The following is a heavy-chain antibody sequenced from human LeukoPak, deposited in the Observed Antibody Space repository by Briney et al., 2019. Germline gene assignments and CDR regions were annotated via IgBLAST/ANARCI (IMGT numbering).Heavy chain of an antibody. J-gene: IGHJ6*02. CDR1: GFTFSSYA. CDR2: ISGSGGST. V-gene: IGHV3-23*01. Sequence: GASLRLSCAASGFTFSSYAMSWVRQAPGKGLEWVSAISGSGGSTYYADSVKGRFTISRDNSKNTLYLQMNSLRAEDTAVYYCAKVRYSSGWYEDYYYYYGMDVWGQGTTVTVSS. D-gene: IGHD6-19*01. CDR3: AKVRYSSGWYEDYYYYYGMDV.